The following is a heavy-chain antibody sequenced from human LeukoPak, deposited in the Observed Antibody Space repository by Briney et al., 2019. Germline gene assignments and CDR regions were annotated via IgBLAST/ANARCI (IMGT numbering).Heavy chain of an antibody. V-gene: IGHV1-18*01. D-gene: IGHD6-13*01. J-gene: IGHJ6*02. CDR3: ARVSSSSWGYYYCGMDV. CDR2: ISGYNGNT. CDR1: GYTFTSYG. Sequence: ASVKVSCKASGYTFTSYGISWVRQAPGQGLEWMGWISGYNGNTNYAQKFQGRVTMTTDTSTSTAYMELRSLSSDDTAVYYCARVSSSSWGYYYCGMDVWGQGTTVTVSS.